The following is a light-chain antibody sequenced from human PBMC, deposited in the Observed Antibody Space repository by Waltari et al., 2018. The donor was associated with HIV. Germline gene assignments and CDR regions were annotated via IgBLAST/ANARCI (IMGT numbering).Light chain of an antibody. CDR3: CSYAGITWGVV. CDR2: EAN. Sequence: QSALTQPASVSGSPGQSITISCTGTGSDVGTYNLVSWYQQHPGKAPKLMIYEANWRPSGFAIRFSGSKSDNTASLTVSGRQAEDEADYFCCSYAGITWGVVFGGGTKLTVL. V-gene: IGLV2-23*01. J-gene: IGLJ2*01. CDR1: GSDVGTYNL.